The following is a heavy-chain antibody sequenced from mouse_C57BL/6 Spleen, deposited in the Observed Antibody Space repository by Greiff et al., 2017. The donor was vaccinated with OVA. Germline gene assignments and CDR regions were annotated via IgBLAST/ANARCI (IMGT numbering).Heavy chain of an antibody. Sequence: QVQLQHPGAELVRPGSSVKLSCKASGYTFTSYWMHWVKQRPIQGLEWIGNIDPSDSETHYNQKFKDKATLTVDKSSSTAYMQLSSLTSEDSAVYYCARFYDGYHWYFDVWGTGTTVTVSS. V-gene: IGHV1-52*01. J-gene: IGHJ1*03. CDR2: IDPSDSET. CDR1: GYTFTSYW. D-gene: IGHD2-3*01. CDR3: ARFYDGYHWYFDV.